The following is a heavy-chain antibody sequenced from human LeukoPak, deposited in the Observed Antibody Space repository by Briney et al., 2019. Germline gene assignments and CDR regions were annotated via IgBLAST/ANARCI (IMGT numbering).Heavy chain of an antibody. CDR2: IYPDDSDT. D-gene: IGHD5-18*01. J-gene: IGHJ4*02. CDR3: ARTAGRYSYGPFDY. V-gene: IGHV5-51*01. Sequence: GESLRISCQGSGYSFTSHWIGWVRQMPGKGLEWMGIIYPDDSDTRYSPSFQGQVTILVDKSINTAYLQWRSLKSSDTAMCYCARTAGRYSYGPFDYWGQGTLVTLSS. CDR1: GYSFTSHW.